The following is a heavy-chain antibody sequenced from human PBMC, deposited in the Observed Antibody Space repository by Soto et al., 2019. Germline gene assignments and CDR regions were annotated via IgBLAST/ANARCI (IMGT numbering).Heavy chain of an antibody. Sequence: SETLSLTCTVSGGSISSYYRSWIRRPPGKGLEWIGYIYYSGSTNYNPSLKSRVTISVDTSKNQFSLKLSSVTAADTAVYYCARQAYDYGDYFLDYWGQGTLVTVSS. CDR1: GGSISSYY. D-gene: IGHD4-17*01. CDR2: IYYSGST. J-gene: IGHJ4*02. V-gene: IGHV4-59*08. CDR3: ARQAYDYGDYFLDY.